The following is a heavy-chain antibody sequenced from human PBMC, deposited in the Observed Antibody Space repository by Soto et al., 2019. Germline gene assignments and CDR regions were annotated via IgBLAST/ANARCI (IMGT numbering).Heavy chain of an antibody. D-gene: IGHD5-12*01. CDR3: ARTDSGYDYPFDY. J-gene: IGHJ4*02. V-gene: IGHV1-2*04. CDR1: GYTFTGYY. Sequence: EASVKVSCKASGYTFTGYYMHWVRQAPGQGLEWMGWINPNSGGTNYAQKFQGWVTMTRDTSISTAYMELSRLRSDDTAVYYCARTDSGYDYPFDYWGQGTLVNRLL. CDR2: INPNSGGT.